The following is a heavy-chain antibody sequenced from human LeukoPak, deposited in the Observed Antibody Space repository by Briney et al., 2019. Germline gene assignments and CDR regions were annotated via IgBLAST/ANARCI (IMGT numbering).Heavy chain of an antibody. J-gene: IGHJ3*01. D-gene: IGHD3-10*02. CDR2: ISSRSATI. CDR3: AKFFTGEYVRAFDV. V-gene: IGHV3-48*01. CDR1: GFTFSSYS. Sequence: TGGSLRLSCAASGFTFSSYSMNWVRQAPGKGLEWVSYISSRSATIYYADSVKGRFTISRDNAKNSLYLQMNSLRAEDTAVYYCAKFFTGEYVRAFDVWGQGTMVTVSS.